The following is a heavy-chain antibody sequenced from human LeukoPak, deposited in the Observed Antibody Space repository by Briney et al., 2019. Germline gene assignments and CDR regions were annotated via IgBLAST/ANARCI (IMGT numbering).Heavy chain of an antibody. V-gene: IGHV3-23*01. Sequence: PGGSLRLPCAASGFTFSGYAMSWVRQAPGKGLEWVSAISGSGGSTYYADSVKGRFTISRDNSKNTLYLQMNSLRAEDTAVYYCAKFIAMIVDAFDIWGQGTMVTVSS. J-gene: IGHJ3*02. CDR2: ISGSGGST. CDR3: AKFIAMIVDAFDI. D-gene: IGHD3-22*01. CDR1: GFTFSGYA.